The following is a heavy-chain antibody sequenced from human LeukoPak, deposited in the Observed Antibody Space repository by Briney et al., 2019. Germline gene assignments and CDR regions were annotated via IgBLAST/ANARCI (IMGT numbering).Heavy chain of an antibody. CDR3: ASGSVVTALDQ. J-gene: IGHJ4*02. CDR1: GGSITTDY. D-gene: IGHD2-21*02. V-gene: IGHV4-59*01. Sequence: SETLSLTCAVSGGSITTDYWTWIRQPPGQALEWSGYIYYTVNTKYNPSLESRVTMSIDTSKNEFSLKTYSVNAADTAVYFCASGSVVTALDQWGQGTLVTVSS. CDR2: IYYTVNT.